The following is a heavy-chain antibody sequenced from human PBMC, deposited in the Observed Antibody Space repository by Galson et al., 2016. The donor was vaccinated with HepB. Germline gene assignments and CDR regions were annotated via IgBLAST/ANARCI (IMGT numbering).Heavy chain of an antibody. D-gene: IGHD6-19*01. V-gene: IGHV3-23*01. CDR1: GFSFNRYW. CDR2: ISVTGGRT. Sequence: SLRLSCAASGFSFNRYWMSWVRQAPGKGLEWVSTISVTGGRTYYADSVKGRFTISRDNSKNTLYVLMNSLRAEDTALYYCAKDGKGSGWYDFDYWGQGTLVTVSS. CDR3: AKDGKGSGWYDFDY. J-gene: IGHJ4*02.